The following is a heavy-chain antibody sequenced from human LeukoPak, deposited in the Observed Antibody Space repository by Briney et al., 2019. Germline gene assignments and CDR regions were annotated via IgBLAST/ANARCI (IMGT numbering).Heavy chain of an antibody. CDR2: IYPSGST. CDR1: GGSITRGSYY. D-gene: IGHD3-22*01. Sequence: PSETLSLTCAVSGGSITRGSYYWTWIRQPAGKELEWIGRIYPSGSTNYNPSLKSRVTMSVDTSKNQFSLKLRSVTAADTAVYFCARETNYYDSEIHYYYYMDVWGQGTTVTISS. CDR3: ARETNYYDSEIHYYYYMDV. J-gene: IGHJ6*02. V-gene: IGHV4-61*02.